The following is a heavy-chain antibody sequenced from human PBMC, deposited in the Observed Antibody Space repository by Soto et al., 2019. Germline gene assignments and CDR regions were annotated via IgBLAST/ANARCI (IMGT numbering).Heavy chain of an antibody. CDR3: ARDSSVDNSIWGSYAFDY. Sequence: EVQLVESGGGLVKPGGSLRLSCAASGFTFSSYSMNWVRQAPGKGLEWVSSISSSSSYIYYADSVKGRFTISRDNAKNSLYLQMNSLRAEETAVYYCARDSSVDNSIWGSYAFDYWGQGTLVTVSS. V-gene: IGHV3-21*01. J-gene: IGHJ4*02. CDR2: ISSSSSYI. D-gene: IGHD3-16*01. CDR1: GFTFSSYS.